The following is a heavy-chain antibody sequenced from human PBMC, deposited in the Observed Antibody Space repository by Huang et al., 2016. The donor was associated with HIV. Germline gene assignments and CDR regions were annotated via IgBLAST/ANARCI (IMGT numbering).Heavy chain of an antibody. CDR1: GGPFSTHY. V-gene: IGHV4-34*02. CDR3: ARGRDTTEMDTVDDALDV. D-gene: IGHD1-1*01. Sequence: QVRLQQWGGGLVRPSETLSRTCAVYGGPFSTHYWSWIRQSPGKGLEGIAEIKFNGQANFNPSLRSRVSISVDTCKNQFSLNVTSVTAADTAIYYCARGRDTTEMDTVDDALDVWDQGTLVIVSS. CDR2: IKFNGQA. J-gene: IGHJ3*01.